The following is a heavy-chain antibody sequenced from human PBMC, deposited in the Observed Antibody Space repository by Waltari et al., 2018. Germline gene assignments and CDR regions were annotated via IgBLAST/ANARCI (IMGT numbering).Heavy chain of an antibody. D-gene: IGHD6-19*01. CDR1: TFTSYG. J-gene: IGHJ2*01. Sequence: TFTSYGISWVRQAPGQGLEWMGWISAYNGNTNYAQKLQGRVTMTTDTSTSTAYMELRSLRSDDTAVYYCARQWLDLWYFDLWGRGTLVTVSS. V-gene: IGHV1-18*01. CDR3: ARQWLDLWYFDL. CDR2: ISAYNGNT.